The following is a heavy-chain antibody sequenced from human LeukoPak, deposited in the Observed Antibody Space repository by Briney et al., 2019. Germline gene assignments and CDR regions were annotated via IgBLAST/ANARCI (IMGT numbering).Heavy chain of an antibody. CDR1: GFTFSTYW. V-gene: IGHV3-7*01. CDR3: ARDLYDSSESAFDI. CDR2: IKQDGSEK. J-gene: IGHJ3*02. Sequence: PAGSLRLSCAASGFTFSTYWMTWVRQAPGKGLEWVANIKQDGSEKFYVDFVKGRFTISRDNSKNTLYLQMNSLRAEDTAVYYCARDLYDSSESAFDIWGQGTMVIVSS. D-gene: IGHD3-22*01.